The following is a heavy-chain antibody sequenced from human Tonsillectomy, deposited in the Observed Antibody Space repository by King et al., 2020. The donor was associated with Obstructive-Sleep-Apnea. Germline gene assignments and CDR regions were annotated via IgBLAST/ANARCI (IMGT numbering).Heavy chain of an antibody. CDR1: GFIFSNYG. D-gene: IGHD6-25*01. Sequence: VQLVESGGGVVQPGGSLRLSFTASGFIFSNYGMHWVRQAPGKGLEWVAFIRYDGTNRYYADSVKGRFTISRDNSKNTLYLQMSSLRAEDTAIYYCGKSVGDVYSSACPDNWGQGNLVSVSS. V-gene: IGHV3-30*02. CDR2: IRYDGTNR. CDR3: GKSVGDVYSSACPDN. J-gene: IGHJ4*02.